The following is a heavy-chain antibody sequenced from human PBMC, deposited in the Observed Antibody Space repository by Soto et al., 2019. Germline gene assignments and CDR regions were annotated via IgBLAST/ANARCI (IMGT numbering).Heavy chain of an antibody. Sequence: SETLSLTCAVYGGSFSGYYWSWIRQPPGKGLEWIGEINHSGSTNYNPSLKSRVTISVDTSKNQFSLKLSSVTAADTAVYYCASDHVETGMVTYYYYYGMDVWGQGTTVTVSS. CDR1: GGSFSGYY. CDR3: ASDHVETGMVTYYYYYGMDV. D-gene: IGHD5-18*01. V-gene: IGHV4-34*01. CDR2: INHSGST. J-gene: IGHJ6*02.